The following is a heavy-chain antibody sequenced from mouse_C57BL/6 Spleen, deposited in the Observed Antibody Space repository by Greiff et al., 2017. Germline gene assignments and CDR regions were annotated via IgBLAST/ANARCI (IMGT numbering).Heavy chain of an antibody. J-gene: IGHJ4*01. CDR2: INPSNGGT. CDR1: GYTFTSYW. Sequence: QVQLQQPGTELVKPGASVKLSCKASGYTFTSYWLHWVKQRPGQGLEWIGNINPSNGGTNYNEKFKSKATLTVDKSSSTAYMQLSSLTSEDSAVYYCAREGLLDYAMDYWGQGTSVTVSS. CDR3: AREGLLDYAMDY. D-gene: IGHD2-3*01. V-gene: IGHV1-53*01.